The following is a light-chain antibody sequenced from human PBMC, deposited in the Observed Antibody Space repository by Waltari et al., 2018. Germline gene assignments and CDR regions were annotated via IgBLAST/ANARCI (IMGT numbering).Light chain of an antibody. CDR1: QDITNY. CDR3: QQYDSLPLT. J-gene: IGKJ3*01. Sequence: DVQMTQSPSSLSASIGDRVTITCQASQDITNYLNWYQQKPGKAPNLLIYATSNLESGVPSRFSGSGSGTLFTFTISSLHPEDIATYYCQQYDSLPLTFGPGTTVDV. CDR2: ATS. V-gene: IGKV1-33*01.